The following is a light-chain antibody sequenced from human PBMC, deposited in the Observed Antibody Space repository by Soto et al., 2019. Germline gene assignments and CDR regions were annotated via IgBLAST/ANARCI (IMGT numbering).Light chain of an antibody. V-gene: IGKV1-17*03. Sequence: DIQMTESPSDMSASVGDRVTITCRASQDISNFLVWFQQRPGKVPKRLMYSANRLESGVPSRFSGSGFGTEFTLTIRSLQPEDFATYYCLQHIKWPITFGQGTRLEIK. CDR3: LQHIKWPIT. CDR1: QDISNF. CDR2: SAN. J-gene: IGKJ5*01.